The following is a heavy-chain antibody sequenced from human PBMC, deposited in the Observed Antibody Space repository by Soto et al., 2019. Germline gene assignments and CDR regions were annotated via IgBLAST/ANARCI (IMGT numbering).Heavy chain of an antibody. CDR1: GFTFSSYS. Sequence: GGSLRLSCAASGFTFSSYSMNWVRQAPGKGLEWVSYISSSSSTIYYADSVKGRFTISRDNAKNSLYLQMNSLRADDTAVYYCASAGRGCCTSASCYLDIWGQETLVAVSS. D-gene: IGHD2-2*01. CDR2: ISSSSSTI. CDR3: ASAGRGCCTSASCYLDI. J-gene: IGHJ4*02. V-gene: IGHV3-48*01.